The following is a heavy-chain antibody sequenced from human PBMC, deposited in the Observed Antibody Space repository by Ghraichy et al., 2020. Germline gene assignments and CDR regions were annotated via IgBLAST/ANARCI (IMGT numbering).Heavy chain of an antibody. CDR1: GFTFSSYA. CDR2: ISGSGGST. Sequence: GGSLRLSCAGSGFTFSSYAMSWVRQAPGKGLEWVSAISGSGGSTYYTDSVKGRVTISRDNLKNTLYLQMSSLRAEDTAVYYCAKGSAGEVLLFLEWFPFDPWGQATLVTVSA. CDR3: AKGSAGEVLLFLEWFPFDP. D-gene: IGHD3-3*01. J-gene: IGHJ5*02. V-gene: IGHV3-23*01.